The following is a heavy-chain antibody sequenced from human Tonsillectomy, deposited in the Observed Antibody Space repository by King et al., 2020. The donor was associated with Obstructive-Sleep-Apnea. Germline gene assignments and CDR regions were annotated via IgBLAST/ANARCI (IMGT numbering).Heavy chain of an antibody. J-gene: IGHJ4*02. CDR2: ISGSGGST. CDR3: AKGYCSSTSCYSPFDY. CDR1: GFTFSSYA. Sequence: VQLVESGGGLVQPGGSLRLSCAASGFTFSSYAMSWVRQAPGKGLEWVSAISGSGGSTYYADSVKGRFTISRDNSKNTLDLQMNSLRAEDTAVYYCAKGYCSSTSCYSPFDYWGQGTLVTVSS. D-gene: IGHD2-2*01. V-gene: IGHV3-23*04.